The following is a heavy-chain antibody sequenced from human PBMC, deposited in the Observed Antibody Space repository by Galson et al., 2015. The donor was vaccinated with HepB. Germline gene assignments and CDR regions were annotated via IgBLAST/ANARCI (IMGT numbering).Heavy chain of an antibody. D-gene: IGHD3-3*01. CDR1: GFTFSSYG. J-gene: IGHJ5*02. V-gene: IGHV3-33*08. CDR3: AGGGGSEDWFDP. Sequence: SLRLSCAASGFTFSSYGMHWVRQAPGKGLEWVAVIWYDGSNKYYADSVKGRFTISRDNSKNTLYLQMNSLRAEDTAVYYCAGGGGSEDWFDPWGQGTLVTVSS. CDR2: IWYDGSNK.